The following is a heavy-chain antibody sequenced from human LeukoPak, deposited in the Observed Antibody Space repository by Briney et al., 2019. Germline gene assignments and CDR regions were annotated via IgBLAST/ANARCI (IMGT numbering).Heavy chain of an antibody. J-gene: IGHJ5*01. CDR2: VNPNSGDT. V-gene: IGHV1-2*02. Sequence: ASVKVSCKASGYTFTGYYLHWVRQAPAQGLEWMGCVNPNSGDTNYAQKFQGSVTMTRDTSNSTVYMELSRLRSDDTAVYYCARASGSYWWFDSWGQGTLVTVSS. CDR1: GYTFTGYY. D-gene: IGHD1-26*01. CDR3: ARASGSYWWFDS.